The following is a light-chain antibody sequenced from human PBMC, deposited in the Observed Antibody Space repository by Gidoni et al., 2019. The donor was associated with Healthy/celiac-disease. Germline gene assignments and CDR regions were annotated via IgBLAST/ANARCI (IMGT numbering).Light chain of an antibody. CDR3: QRYYSTPFT. Sequence: DIVMTQSPDSLAVSLGERATINCKSSQRVLYSSNHKNYLAWYQQKPGQPPKLLIYWASTRESGVPDRFSGSGSGTDFTLTISSLQAEDVAVYYCQRYYSTPFTFGPGTKVDIK. CDR1: QRVLYSSNHKNY. CDR2: WAS. V-gene: IGKV4-1*01. J-gene: IGKJ3*01.